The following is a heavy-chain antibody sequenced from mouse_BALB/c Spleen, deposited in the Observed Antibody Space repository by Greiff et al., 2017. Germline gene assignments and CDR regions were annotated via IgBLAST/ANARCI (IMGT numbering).Heavy chain of an antibody. Sequence: EVQRVESGGGLVKPGGSLKLSCAASGFTFSSYAMSWVRQTPEKRLEWVASISSGGSTYYPDSVKGRFTISRDNARNILYLQMSSLRSEDTAMYYCARERYYGSRVYYFDYWGQGTTLTVSS. CDR2: ISSGGST. CDR3: ARERYYGSRVYYFDY. V-gene: IGHV5-6-5*01. D-gene: IGHD1-1*01. CDR1: GFTFSSYA. J-gene: IGHJ2*01.